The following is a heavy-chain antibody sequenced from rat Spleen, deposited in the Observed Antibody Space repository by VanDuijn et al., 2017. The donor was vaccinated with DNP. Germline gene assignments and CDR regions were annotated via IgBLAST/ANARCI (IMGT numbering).Heavy chain of an antibody. J-gene: IGHJ2*01. V-gene: IGHV5-7*01. CDR1: GFTFSAYY. D-gene: IGHD1-9*01. CDR3: ARHYYGYNYLDY. Sequence: EVQLVESGGGLVQPGRSLKLSCAASGFTFSAYYMAWVRQAPAKGLEWVATITYDRSTIYYRDSVKGRFTVSRDNAENTLYLQMDSLRSEDTATYYCARHYYGYNYLDYWGQGVMVTVSS. CDR2: ITYDRSTI.